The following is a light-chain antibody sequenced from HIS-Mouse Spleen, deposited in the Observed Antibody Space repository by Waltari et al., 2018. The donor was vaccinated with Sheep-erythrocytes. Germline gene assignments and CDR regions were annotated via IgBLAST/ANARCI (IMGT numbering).Light chain of an antibody. CDR1: SSDVGSYNL. J-gene: IGLJ3*02. CDR3: CSYAGSSTPWV. CDR2: EGS. Sequence: QSALTQPASVSGSPGQSITISCPGTSSDVGSYNLVSWYQQHPGKAPKLMIYEGSKRPLGVSNRFSGSKSCNTASLTISGLQAEDEADYYCCSYAGSSTPWVFGGGTKLTVL. V-gene: IGLV2-23*01.